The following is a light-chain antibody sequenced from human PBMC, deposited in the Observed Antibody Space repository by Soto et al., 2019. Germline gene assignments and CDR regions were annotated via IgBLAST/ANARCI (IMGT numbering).Light chain of an antibody. Sequence: LTHSPATLSGTPFQISTLXFLASHTVSSYLAWYQQKPGQAPRLLIYGASTRATGIPARFSGSGSGTEFTLTISSLQSEDFAVYYCQQYNNWPRTFGQGTKV. CDR2: GAS. V-gene: IGKV3-15*01. J-gene: IGKJ1*01. CDR3: QQYNNWPRT. CDR1: HTVSSY.